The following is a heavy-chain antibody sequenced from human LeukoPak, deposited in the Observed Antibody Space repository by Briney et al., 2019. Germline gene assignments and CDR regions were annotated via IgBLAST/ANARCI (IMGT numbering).Heavy chain of an antibody. J-gene: IGHJ4*02. Sequence: ASVKVSCKASGYTFTGYYIHWVRQAPGQGLEWMGWINPNNGGTNYAQKFQGRVTMTTDTSISTAYMELSRLRSDDTAVYYCARYGYCFSGSCPSQNVDRTGVDYWGQGTLVTVSS. CDR1: GYTFTGYY. V-gene: IGHV1-2*02. D-gene: IGHD2-2*03. CDR2: INPNNGGT. CDR3: ARYGYCFSGSCPSQNVDRTGVDY.